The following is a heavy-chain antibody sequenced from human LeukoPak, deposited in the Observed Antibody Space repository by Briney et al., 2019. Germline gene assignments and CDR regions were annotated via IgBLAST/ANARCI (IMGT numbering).Heavy chain of an antibody. V-gene: IGHV3-21*01. CDR3: ARGGYYGSGSLPDY. J-gene: IGHJ4*02. Sequence: GGSLSLSCAASGFTFSSYSMNWVRQAPGKGLEWVSSISSSSSYIYYADSVKGRFTISRDSSKNTLYLQMNSLRAEDTAVYYCARGGYYGSGSLPDYWGQGTLVTVSS. CDR2: ISSSSSYI. D-gene: IGHD3-10*01. CDR1: GFTFSSYS.